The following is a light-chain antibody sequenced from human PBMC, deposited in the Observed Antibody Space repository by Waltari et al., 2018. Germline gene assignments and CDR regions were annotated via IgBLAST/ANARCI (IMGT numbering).Light chain of an antibody. CDR3: VTWDDSLNGWV. J-gene: IGLJ3*02. V-gene: IGLV1-44*01. CDR2: NNC. CDR1: HPNIGRNT. Sequence: QSVVTQSPSASGAPGQRVTISCSGMHPNIGRNTVHWYPQLPVTAPKPLIFNNCQRPSGVPDRFSASKSGTSASLAISGLQSEDEAEYYCVTWDDSLNGWVFGGGTKLAVV.